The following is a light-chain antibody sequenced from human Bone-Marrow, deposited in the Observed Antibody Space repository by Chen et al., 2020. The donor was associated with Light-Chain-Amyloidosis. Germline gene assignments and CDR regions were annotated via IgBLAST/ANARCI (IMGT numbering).Light chain of an antibody. J-gene: IGLJ2*01. CDR2: SNN. CDR1: SNT. CDR3: ATWDDSLNAQVL. V-gene: IGLV1-44*01. Sequence: QSVLTQPPSASGTPGQRVTISCSGTSNTVNWYQQFPGTAPKLLIYSNNQRPSGVPDRFSGSKSGTSASLAISGLHSEDAADYYCATWDDSLNAQVLFGGGTKLTVL.